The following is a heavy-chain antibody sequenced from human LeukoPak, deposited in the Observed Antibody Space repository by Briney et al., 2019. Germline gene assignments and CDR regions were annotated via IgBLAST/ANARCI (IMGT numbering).Heavy chain of an antibody. CDR3: ARVVTFFGVVNGFDY. D-gene: IGHD3-3*01. CDR1: GGTFISYG. Sequence: ASVKVSCKASGGTFISYGISWVRQAPGQGLEWMGWINAGNGNTKYSQKFQGRVTITRDTSASTAYMELSSLRSEDTAVYYCARVVTFFGVVNGFDYWGQGTLVTVSS. CDR2: INAGNGNT. V-gene: IGHV1-3*01. J-gene: IGHJ4*02.